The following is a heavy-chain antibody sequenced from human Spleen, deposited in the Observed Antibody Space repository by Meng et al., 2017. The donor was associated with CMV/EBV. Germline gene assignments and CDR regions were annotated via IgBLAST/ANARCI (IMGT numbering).Heavy chain of an antibody. J-gene: IGHJ4*02. CDR1: GYTFTGSY. Sequence: ASVKVSCQASGYTFTGSYMHWVRQAPGQGLEWMGWINPNSGGTNYAQKFQDRVTMTRDTSISTAYMELSRMRSDDTAIYYCATEGPYHVFFPGGRPTDYWGQGTLVTVSS. V-gene: IGHV1-2*02. CDR2: INPNSGGT. CDR3: ATEGPYHVFFPGGRPTDY. D-gene: IGHD3-3*01.